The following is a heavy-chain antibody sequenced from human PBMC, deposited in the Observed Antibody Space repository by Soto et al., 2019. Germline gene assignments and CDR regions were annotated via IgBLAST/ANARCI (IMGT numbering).Heavy chain of an antibody. Sequence: GGSLRLSCGASGFTFSSYGMHWVRQAPGKGLEWVAVISYDGSNKYYADSVKGRFTISRDNSKNTLYLQMNSLRAEDTAVYYCAKGMSGVGATSGYYYYGMDVWGQGTTVTVSS. J-gene: IGHJ6*02. CDR1: GFTFSSYG. CDR2: ISYDGSNK. D-gene: IGHD1-26*01. V-gene: IGHV3-30*18. CDR3: AKGMSGVGATSGYYYYGMDV.